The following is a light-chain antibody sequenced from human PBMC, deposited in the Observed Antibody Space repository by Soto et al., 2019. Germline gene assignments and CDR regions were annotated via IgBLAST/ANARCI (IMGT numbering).Light chain of an antibody. CDR2: SNN. J-gene: IGLJ1*01. CDR1: SSNIASNY. CDR3: GTWDDSLSGYV. V-gene: IGLV1-47*02. Sequence: QSAVTQPPSASGTPGQRVTISCSGSSSNIASNYVYWYQQLPGTAPKLLIFSNNQRPSGVPDRFSGSKSGTSATLAIRGLRSEDEADYYCGTWDDSLSGYVFGTGTKLTVL.